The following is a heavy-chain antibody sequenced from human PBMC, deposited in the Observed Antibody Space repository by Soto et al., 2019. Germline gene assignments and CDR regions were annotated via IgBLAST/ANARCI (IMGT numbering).Heavy chain of an antibody. CDR2: IYYSGST. J-gene: IGHJ6*02. V-gene: IGHV4-59*01. D-gene: IGHD3-10*01. CDR3: ARGYGSGSYYRGVDYYYGMDV. CDR1: GGSISSYY. Sequence: KTSETLSLTCTVSGGSISSYYWSWIRQPPGKGLEWIGYIYYSGSTNYNPSLKGRVTISVDTSKNQFSLKLSSVTAADTAVYYCARGYGSGSYYRGVDYYYGMDVWGQGTTVTVS.